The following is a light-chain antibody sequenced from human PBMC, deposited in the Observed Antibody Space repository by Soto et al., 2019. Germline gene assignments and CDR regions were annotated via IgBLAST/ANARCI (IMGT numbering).Light chain of an antibody. J-gene: IGKJ2*01. CDR1: QSVSSD. CDR3: QQRSNWPRMYT. CDR2: DAS. V-gene: IGKV3-11*01. Sequence: EIVLTQSPATLSLSPGERATLSCRASQSVSSDLAWYQQKPGQAPRLLIYDASNRATGIPARFSGSGSGTDFTLTISSLEPEDFAVYYCQQRSNWPRMYTFGQGTKREIK.